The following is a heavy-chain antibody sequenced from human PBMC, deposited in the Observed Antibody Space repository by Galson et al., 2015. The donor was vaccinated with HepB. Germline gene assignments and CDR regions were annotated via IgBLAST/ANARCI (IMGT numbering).Heavy chain of an antibody. Sequence: SVKVSCKASGGTFSSYAISWVRQAPGQGLEWMGRIIPILGIANYAQKFQGRVTITADKSTSTAYMELSSLRSEDTAVYYCETGDDYGDYDGDDYWGQGTLVTVSS. J-gene: IGHJ4*02. D-gene: IGHD4-17*01. CDR3: ETGDDYGDYDGDDY. CDR1: GGTFSSYA. CDR2: IIPILGIA. V-gene: IGHV1-69*04.